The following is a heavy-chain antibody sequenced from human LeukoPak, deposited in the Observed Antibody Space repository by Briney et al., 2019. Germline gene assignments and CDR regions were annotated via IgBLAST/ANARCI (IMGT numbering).Heavy chain of an antibody. CDR2: INNVGSHI. J-gene: IGHJ4*02. V-gene: IGHV3-21*01. Sequence: GGSLRLSCAASGFTLSSSAMNWVRQAPGKGLEWVSSINNVGSHIYYAGSVKGRFTISRDNTKNSLYLQMNSLRAEDTAVYYCSRDPTYYLRYGYFDYWGQGALVTVSS. CDR3: SRDPTYYLRYGYFDY. D-gene: IGHD1-26*01. CDR1: GFTLSSSA.